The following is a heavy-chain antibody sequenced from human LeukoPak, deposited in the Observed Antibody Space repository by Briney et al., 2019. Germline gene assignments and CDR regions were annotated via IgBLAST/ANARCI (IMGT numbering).Heavy chain of an antibody. CDR1: GFTFSAYA. CDR2: INSNGGDT. J-gene: IGHJ5*02. Sequence: PGGSLRLSCAASGFTFSAYAMYWVRQAPGKGLEYVSAINSNGGDTYYANSVKGRFTISRDNSKNTLYLQMNSLRAEDTAVYYCAKDALAARPNWFDPWGQGTLVTVSS. D-gene: IGHD6-6*01. CDR3: AKDALAARPNWFDP. V-gene: IGHV3-64*01.